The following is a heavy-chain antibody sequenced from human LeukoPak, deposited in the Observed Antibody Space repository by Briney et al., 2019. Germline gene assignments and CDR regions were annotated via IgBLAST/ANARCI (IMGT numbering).Heavy chain of an antibody. CDR3: ARGGRPYYDFWSGYYEGEPDY. D-gene: IGHD3-3*01. Sequence: GGSLRLSCAASGFTFRSYSMNWVRQAPGKGLEWVSSMSSSSSYIYYADSVKGRFTISRDNAKNSLYLQMNSLRAEDTAVYYCARGGRPYYDFWSGYYEGEPDYWGQGTLVTVSS. J-gene: IGHJ4*02. CDR2: MSSSSSYI. V-gene: IGHV3-21*01. CDR1: GFTFRSYS.